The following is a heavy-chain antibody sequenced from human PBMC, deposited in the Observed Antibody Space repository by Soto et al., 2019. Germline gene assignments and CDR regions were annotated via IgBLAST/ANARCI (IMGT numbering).Heavy chain of an antibody. J-gene: IGHJ6*03. D-gene: IGHD2-2*01. Sequence: GASGKVTCKGSGGTFSRYTIRWVRQAPGQRVEWMGRIIPILGIANYAQKFQGRVTITADKSTSTAYMELSSLRSEDTAVYYCASGEGGYQLPYSYYYYYMDVRGKGTTVTVSS. CDR1: GGTFSRYT. V-gene: IGHV1-69*02. CDR2: IIPILGIA. CDR3: ASGEGGYQLPYSYYYYYMDV.